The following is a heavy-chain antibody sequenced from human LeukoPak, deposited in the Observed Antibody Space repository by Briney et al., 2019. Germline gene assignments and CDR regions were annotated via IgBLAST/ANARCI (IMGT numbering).Heavy chain of an antibody. V-gene: IGHV3-74*01. CDR3: ARDRGYTQDY. CDR1: GFTFSTYW. CDR2: IRTDGSTT. Sequence: PGGSLRLSCAASGFTFSTYWMHWVRPAPGKGLVWVSHIRTDGSTTTYADSVKGRFTISRDNAKNTLYLQMNSLRAEDTAVYYCARDRGYTQDYWGQGTLVTVSS. D-gene: IGHD5-12*01. J-gene: IGHJ4*02.